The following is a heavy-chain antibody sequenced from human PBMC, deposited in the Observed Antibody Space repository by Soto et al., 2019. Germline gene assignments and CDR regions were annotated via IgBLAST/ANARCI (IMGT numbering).Heavy chain of an antibody. CDR2: IYYSGST. CDR1: GGSISSGGYY. J-gene: IGHJ5*02. D-gene: IGHD6-13*01. Sequence: SETLSLTCTVSGGSISSGGYYWSWIRQHPGKGLEWIGYIYYSGSTYYNPSLKSRVTISVDTSKNQFSLKLSSVTAADTAVYYCARVYSSSGGWFDPWGQGTLVTVSS. CDR3: ARVYSSSGGWFDP. V-gene: IGHV4-31*03.